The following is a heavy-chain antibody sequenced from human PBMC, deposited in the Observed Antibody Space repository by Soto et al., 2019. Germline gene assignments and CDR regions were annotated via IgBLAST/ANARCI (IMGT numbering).Heavy chain of an antibody. V-gene: IGHV4-31*03. J-gene: IGHJ4*02. Sequence: SETLSLTCTVSGGSISSGGYYWSWIRQHPGKGLEWIGYIYYSGSTYYNPSLKSRVTISVDTSKNQFSLKLSSVTAADTAVYYCARVSSKERKLHDEWGQGTLVTVSS. D-gene: IGHD6-13*01. CDR3: ARVSSKERKLHDE. CDR2: IYYSGST. CDR1: GGSISSGGYY.